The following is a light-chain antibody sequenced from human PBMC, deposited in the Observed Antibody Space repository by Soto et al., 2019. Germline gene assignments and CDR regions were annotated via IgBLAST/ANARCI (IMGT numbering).Light chain of an antibody. Sequence: EIVLAQSPGTLSLSPGERATLSCRASQSVTSNYLAWYQQKPGQAPRLIVYGASSRATGISDRFSGSGSGTDFTLTISRLEPEDFAVYYCQEYNNWHPVTFGGGTKVDIK. V-gene: IGKV3-20*01. J-gene: IGKJ4*01. CDR2: GAS. CDR1: QSVTSNY. CDR3: QEYNNWHPVT.